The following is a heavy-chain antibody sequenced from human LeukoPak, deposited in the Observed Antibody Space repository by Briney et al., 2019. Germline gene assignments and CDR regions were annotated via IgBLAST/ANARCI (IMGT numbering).Heavy chain of an antibody. CDR1: GFTFSSYG. CDR3: AKVFIYYDSSGYYDY. CDR2: ISYDGSNK. D-gene: IGHD3-22*01. Sequence: GGSLRLSCAASGFTFSSYGMHWVRQAPGKGLEWVAVISYDGSNKYYADSVKGRFTISRDNSKNTLYLQTNSLRAEDTAVYYCAKVFIYYDSSGYYDYWGQGTLVTVSS. V-gene: IGHV3-30*18. J-gene: IGHJ4*02.